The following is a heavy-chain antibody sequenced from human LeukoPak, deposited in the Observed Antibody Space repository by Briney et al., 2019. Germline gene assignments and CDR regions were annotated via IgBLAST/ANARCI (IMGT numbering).Heavy chain of an antibody. V-gene: IGHV4-39*07. CDR2: IYYSGST. Sequence: SETLSLTCTVSGGSISSSSYYWGWIRQPPGTGLEWIGSIYYSGSTYYNPSLKSRVTISVDTSKNQFSLKLSSVTAADTAVYYCARDRRPSDDAFDIWGQGTMVTVSS. J-gene: IGHJ3*02. CDR1: GGSISSSSYY. CDR3: ARDRRPSDDAFDI.